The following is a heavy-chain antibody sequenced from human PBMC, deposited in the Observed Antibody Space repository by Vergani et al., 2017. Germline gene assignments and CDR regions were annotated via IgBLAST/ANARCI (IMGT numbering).Heavy chain of an antibody. D-gene: IGHD4-17*01. CDR3: ANDDDYGDYGGGSDP. Sequence: QVQLVQSGAEVKKPGSSVKVSCKASGGTFSSYAISWVRQAPGQGLEWMGRIIPIFGTANYAQKFQGRVTITADESTSTAYMELSSLRAEVTAVYYCANDDDYGDYGGGSDPLGQGTLVTGSS. J-gene: IGHJ5*02. CDR1: GGTFSSYA. CDR2: IIPIFGTA. V-gene: IGHV1-69*13.